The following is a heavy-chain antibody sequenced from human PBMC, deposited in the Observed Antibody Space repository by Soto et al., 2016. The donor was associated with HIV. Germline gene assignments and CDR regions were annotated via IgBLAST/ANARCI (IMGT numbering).Heavy chain of an antibody. J-gene: IGHJ4*01. Sequence: QVQLHESGPGLVKPSETLSLTCTVSGDSINNLFWSWIRQPPGKGLELIGHVSNNGIANYNSSLKSRVSISRDTSKKQFSLNLKSVTAADTAIYYCARTTTSHYCSDNWGQGNSGHRLL. CDR2: VSNNGIA. V-gene: IGHV4-59*12. CDR3: ARTTTSHYCSDN. D-gene: IGHD2-2*01. CDR1: GDSINNLF.